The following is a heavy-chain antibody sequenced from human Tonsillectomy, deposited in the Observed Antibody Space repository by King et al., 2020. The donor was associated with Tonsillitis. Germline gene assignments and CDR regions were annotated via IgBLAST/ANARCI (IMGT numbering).Heavy chain of an antibody. CDR3: ARGGRGYYDSSGYYYYNFDY. D-gene: IGHD3-22*01. J-gene: IGHJ4*02. CDR1: GYSISSGYY. Sequence: QLQESGPRLVKPSETLSLTCAVSGYSISSGYYWCWIRQPPGKGLEWIGSIYHSGSTYYNPSLKSRVTISVDTSKNQFSLKLSSVTAADTAVYYCARGGRGYYDSSGYYYYNFDYWGQGTLVTVSA. V-gene: IGHV4-38-2*01. CDR2: IYHSGST.